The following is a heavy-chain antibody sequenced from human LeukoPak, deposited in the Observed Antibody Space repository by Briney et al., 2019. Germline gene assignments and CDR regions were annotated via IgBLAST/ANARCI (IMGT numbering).Heavy chain of an antibody. Sequence: ASVKVSCKASGYTFSDYYTHWVRQAPGQGLEWMGWINPNTGGANYAQEFQGRVTMTRDTSISTAYMELSSLRSDDTAVYYCARGGYTSGWYGPYFDYWGQGTLVTVSS. CDR1: GYTFSDYY. V-gene: IGHV1-2*02. CDR2: INPNTGGA. CDR3: ARGGYTSGWYGPYFDY. J-gene: IGHJ4*02. D-gene: IGHD6-19*01.